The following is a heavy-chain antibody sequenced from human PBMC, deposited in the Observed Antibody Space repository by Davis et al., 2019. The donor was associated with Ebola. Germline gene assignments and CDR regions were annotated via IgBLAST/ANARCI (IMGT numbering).Heavy chain of an antibody. CDR1: GFTFSSYS. V-gene: IGHV3-21*01. J-gene: IGHJ6*02. CDR3: ARDRAYGYFILDV. CDR2: ISSSSSYI. Sequence: PGGSLRLSCAASGFTFSSYSMNWVRQAPGKGLEWVSSISSSSSYIYYADSVKGRFTISRDNSKNTLYLQMNSLRADDTAVFYCARDRAYGYFILDVWGQGTTVIVSS. D-gene: IGHD4-17*01.